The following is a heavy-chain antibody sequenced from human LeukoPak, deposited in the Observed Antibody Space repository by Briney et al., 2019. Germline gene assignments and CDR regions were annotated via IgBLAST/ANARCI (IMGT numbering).Heavy chain of an antibody. V-gene: IGHV3-30-3*01. D-gene: IGHD6-13*01. Sequence: GGSLRLSCAASGFTFSSYAMHWVRQAPGEGLEWVAVISYDGSNKYYADSVKGRFTISRDNSKNTLYLQMNSLRAEDTAVYYCARVYRVKQQLVDAFDIWGQGTMVTVSS. J-gene: IGHJ3*02. CDR2: ISYDGSNK. CDR1: GFTFSSYA. CDR3: ARVYRVKQQLVDAFDI.